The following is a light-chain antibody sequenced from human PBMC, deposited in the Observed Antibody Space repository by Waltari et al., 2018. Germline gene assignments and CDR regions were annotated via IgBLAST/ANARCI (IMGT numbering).Light chain of an antibody. Sequence: QSVLTQPPSVSETPGPRVPISSSGGRPDIGSNFVYWSHHVPETAPRLLLSRNDQRPSGVPDRFSGSKSGTSASLAISGLRPEDEADYYCAAWDGSLSGWVFGGGTKVTVL. CDR1: RPDIGSNF. CDR2: RND. J-gene: IGLJ3*02. V-gene: IGLV1-47*01. CDR3: AAWDGSLSGWV.